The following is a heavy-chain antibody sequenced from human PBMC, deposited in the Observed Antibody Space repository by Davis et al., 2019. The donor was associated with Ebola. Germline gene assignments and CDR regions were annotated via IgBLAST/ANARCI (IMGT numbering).Heavy chain of an antibody. V-gene: IGHV4-30-2*01. Sequence: MPSETLSPTCAVSGGSISSGGYSWSWIRQPPGKGLEWIGYIYHSGSTYYNPSLKSRVTISVDRSKNQFSLKLSSVTAADTAVYYCARRRGYFDYWGQGTLVTVSS. J-gene: IGHJ4*02. CDR3: ARRRGYFDY. CDR1: GGSISSGGYS. D-gene: IGHD3-10*01. CDR2: IYHSGST.